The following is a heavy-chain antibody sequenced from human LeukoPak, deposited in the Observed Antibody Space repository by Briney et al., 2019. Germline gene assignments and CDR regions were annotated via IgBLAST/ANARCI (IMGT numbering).Heavy chain of an antibody. V-gene: IGHV4-39*01. CDR1: GASISGSGYY. CDR2: NYYSGSP. CDR3: VKSGGYGLIDY. Sequence: PSETLSLTCAVSGASISGSGYYLGWIRQPPGKGLEWIGLNYYSGSPYYNASLQSRVTISIDTSKNQFSLRLNSVTAADTAMYYCVKSGGYGLIDYWGQRTLVTVSS. D-gene: IGHD1-26*01. J-gene: IGHJ4*02.